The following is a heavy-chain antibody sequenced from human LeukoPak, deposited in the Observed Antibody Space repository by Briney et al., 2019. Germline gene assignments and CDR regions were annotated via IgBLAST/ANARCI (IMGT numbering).Heavy chain of an antibody. J-gene: IGHJ5*02. Sequence: PSETLSLTCAVYGGSFSVYYWSWIRQAPGKGLEWIGEINHGGSTNYNPSLKSRVTISVDTSKNQFSLKLSSVTAADTAVYYCARLWFSVTWFGPWGQGTLVTVSS. V-gene: IGHV4-34*01. CDR1: GGSFSVYY. D-gene: IGHD3-10*01. CDR2: INHGGST. CDR3: ARLWFSVTWFGP.